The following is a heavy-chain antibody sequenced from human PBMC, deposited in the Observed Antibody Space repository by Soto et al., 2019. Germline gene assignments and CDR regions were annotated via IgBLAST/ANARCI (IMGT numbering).Heavy chain of an antibody. CDR2: IYDTGISGYTPST. J-gene: IGHJ6*02. Sequence: PSETLSLTCTVSGGSITSSYWSWIRRPPGKGLEWIAYIYDTGISGYTPSTSYNPSLKSRVTMSVDTSKSQFSLKLTSVTAADTAVYSCSRGEAPLFYYGLDVWGQGITVTVSS. V-gene: IGHV4-59*01. D-gene: IGHD3-10*01. CDR1: GGSITSSY. CDR3: SRGEAPLFYYGLDV.